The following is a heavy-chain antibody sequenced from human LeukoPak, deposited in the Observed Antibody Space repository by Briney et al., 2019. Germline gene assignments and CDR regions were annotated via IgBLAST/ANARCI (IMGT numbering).Heavy chain of an antibody. CDR1: GGSISSYY. CDR2: IYTSGST. Sequence: SETLSLTCTVSGGSISSYYWSWIRQPAGKGLEWIGRIYTSGSTNYNPSLKSRVTMSVDTSKNQFSLKLSSVTAADTAVYYCARDPNPTENSYFDLWGRGTLVTVSS. D-gene: IGHD2-21*02. CDR3: ARDPNPTENSYFDL. J-gene: IGHJ2*01. V-gene: IGHV4-4*07.